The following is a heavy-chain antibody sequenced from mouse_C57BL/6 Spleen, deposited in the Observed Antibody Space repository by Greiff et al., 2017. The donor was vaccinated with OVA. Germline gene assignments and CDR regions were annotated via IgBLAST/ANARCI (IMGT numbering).Heavy chain of an antibody. V-gene: IGHV5-4*01. J-gene: IGHJ2*01. CDR1: GFTFSSYA. Sequence: EVQLVESGGGLVKPGGPLKLSCAASGFTFSSYAMSWVRQTPEKRLEWVATISDGGSYTYYPDNVKGRFTISRDNAKNNLYLQMSHLKSEDTAMYYCARDRYYGSGALYYFDYWGQGTTLTVSS. CDR2: ISDGGSYT. D-gene: IGHD1-1*01. CDR3: ARDRYYGSGALYYFDY.